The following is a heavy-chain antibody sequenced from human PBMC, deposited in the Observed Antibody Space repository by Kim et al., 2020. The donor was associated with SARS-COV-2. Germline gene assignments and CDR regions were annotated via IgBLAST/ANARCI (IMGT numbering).Heavy chain of an antibody. V-gene: IGHV4-39*07. D-gene: IGHD3-16*02. CDR2: IYHSGNT. Sequence: SETLSLTCTVSGGSISSSSSYWDWIRQPPGKGLEWIGSIYHSGNTYYNPSLKSRVTISVDTSKNHFSLKLTSVTAADTAVYFCREGSYRNTPNYFDYWGQATLITVSS. CDR3: REGSYRNTPNYFDY. J-gene: IGHJ4*02. CDR1: GGSISSSSSY.